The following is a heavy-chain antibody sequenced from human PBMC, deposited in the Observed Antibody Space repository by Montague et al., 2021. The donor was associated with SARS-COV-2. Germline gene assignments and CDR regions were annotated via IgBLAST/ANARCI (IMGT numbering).Heavy chain of an antibody. CDR3: AKVYTDFWSGSYYYMDV. J-gene: IGHJ6*03. CDR1: GFTFRSYA. D-gene: IGHD3-3*01. CDR2: ISGSGLST. V-gene: IGHV3-23*01. Sequence: SLRLSCAASGFTFRSYAMSWVRQAPGEGLEWVSSISGSGLSTHYADSVKGRFTISRDNSKNTLYLQMNSLRAEDTAVYYCAKVYTDFWSGSYYYMDVWGKGTTVTVSS.